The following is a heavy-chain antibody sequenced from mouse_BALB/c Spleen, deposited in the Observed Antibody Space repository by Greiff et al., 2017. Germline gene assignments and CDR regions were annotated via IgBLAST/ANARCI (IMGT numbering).Heavy chain of an antibody. J-gene: IGHJ3*01. D-gene: IGHD2-2*01. Sequence: EVHLVESGPGLVKPSQSLSLTCSVTGYSITSGYYWNWIRQFPGNKLEWMGYISYDGSNNYNPSLKNRISITRDTSKNQFFLKLNSVTTEDTATYYCASRRIYYGYDEGFAYWGQGTLVTVSA. CDR1: GYSITSGYY. V-gene: IGHV3-6*02. CDR2: ISYDGSN. CDR3: ASRRIYYGYDEGFAY.